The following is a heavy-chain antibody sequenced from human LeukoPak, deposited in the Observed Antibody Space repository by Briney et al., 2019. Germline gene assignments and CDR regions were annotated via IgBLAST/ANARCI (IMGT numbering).Heavy chain of an antibody. Sequence: SVKVSCKASGDTFSTYAFNWVRQAPGQGLEWTGGFVPISDTTNYAQTLQGRVTITADKSTNTVYMELSSLTSEDTGVYYCARRASVRVVPMSYYYAMDVWGEGTTVIVSS. V-gene: IGHV1-69*06. J-gene: IGHJ6*04. CDR2: FVPISDTT. CDR1: GDTFSTYA. D-gene: IGHD2-2*01. CDR3: ARRASVRVVPMSYYYAMDV.